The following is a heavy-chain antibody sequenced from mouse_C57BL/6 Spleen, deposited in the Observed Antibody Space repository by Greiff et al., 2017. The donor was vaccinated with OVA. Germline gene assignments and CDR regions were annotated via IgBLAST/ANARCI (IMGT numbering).Heavy chain of an antibody. V-gene: IGHV3-6*01. Sequence: EVQVVESGPGLVKPSQSLSLTCSVTGYSITSGYYWNWIRQFPGNKLEWMGYISYDGSNNYNPSLKNRISITRDTSKNQFFLKLNSVTTEDTATYYCAREDYDYGFAYWGQGTLVTVSA. CDR1: GYSITSGYY. D-gene: IGHD2-4*01. CDR3: AREDYDYGFAY. J-gene: IGHJ3*01. CDR2: ISYDGSN.